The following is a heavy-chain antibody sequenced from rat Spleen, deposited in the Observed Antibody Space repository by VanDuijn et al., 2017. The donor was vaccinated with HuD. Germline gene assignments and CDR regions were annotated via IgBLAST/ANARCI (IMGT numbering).Heavy chain of an antibody. CDR3: VRLLGAPDWYFDF. J-gene: IGHJ1*01. D-gene: IGHD5-1*01. CDR2: ISSGGGNT. V-gene: IGHV5-25*01. Sequence: EVQLVESGGGLVQPGRSMKLSCAASGFTFSNYYMAWVRQAPTKGLEWVASISSGGGNTYYRDSVKGRFTISRDSAKSTLYLQMDSLRSEDTATYYCVRLLGAPDWYFDFWGPGTMVTVSS. CDR1: GFTFSNYY.